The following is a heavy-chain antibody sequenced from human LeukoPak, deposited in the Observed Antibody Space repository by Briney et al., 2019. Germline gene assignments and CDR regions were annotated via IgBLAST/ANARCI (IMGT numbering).Heavy chain of an antibody. J-gene: IGHJ3*02. CDR2: IYSGGST. CDR1: GFTVSSNY. CDR3: ASDAFDI. V-gene: IGHV3-53*01. Sequence: GGSLRLSCAAYGFTVSSNYMSWVRQAPGKGLEWVSVIYSGGSTYYADSVKGRFTISRDNSKNTLYLHMNSLRAEDTAVYYCASDAFDIWGQGTMVTVSS.